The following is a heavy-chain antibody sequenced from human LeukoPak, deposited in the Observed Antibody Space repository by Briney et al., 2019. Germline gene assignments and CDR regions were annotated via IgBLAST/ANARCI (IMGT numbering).Heavy chain of an antibody. V-gene: IGHV4-39*01. CDR1: GGSISSSSYF. Sequence: PSETLSLTCSVSGGSISSSSYFWGWIRQPPGKGREGIASVHYSGSTYYNPSLKSRVTISVDTSKNQFSLKLSSVTAADTAVYFCARQLYVSGSYYAPMDVWGKGTTVTISS. D-gene: IGHD3-10*01. J-gene: IGHJ6*03. CDR3: ARQLYVSGSYYAPMDV. CDR2: VHYSGST.